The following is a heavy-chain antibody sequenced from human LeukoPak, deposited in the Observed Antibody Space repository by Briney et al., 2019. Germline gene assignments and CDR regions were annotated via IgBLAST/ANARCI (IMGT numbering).Heavy chain of an antibody. CDR2: IYYSGST. J-gene: IGHJ5*01. CDR1: GGSISSYY. CDR3: ARGGYSYGSAWFDS. D-gene: IGHD5-18*01. V-gene: IGHV4-59*01. Sequence: SETLSLTCTVSGGSISSYYWSWIRQPPGKGLEWIGYIYYSGSTNYNPSLKSRVTISVDTSKNQFSLKLSSVTAADTAVYYCARGGYSYGSAWFDSWGQGTLVTVSS.